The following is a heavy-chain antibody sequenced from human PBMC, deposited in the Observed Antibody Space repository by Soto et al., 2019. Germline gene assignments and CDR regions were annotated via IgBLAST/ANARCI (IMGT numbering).Heavy chain of an antibody. CDR1: GFPLSDYV. D-gene: IGHD6-6*01. CDR3: AKEVIGARRGPDN. J-gene: IGHJ4*02. V-gene: IGHV3-23*01. CDR2: ISGSIGHT. Sequence: GEFLRLACAASGFPLSDYVVTWVRQAPGKGLEWVSGISGSIGHTYYADSVKGRFTISRDSSKNTVYLQMNSLRAEDTAVYYCAKEVIGARRGPDNWGQGT.